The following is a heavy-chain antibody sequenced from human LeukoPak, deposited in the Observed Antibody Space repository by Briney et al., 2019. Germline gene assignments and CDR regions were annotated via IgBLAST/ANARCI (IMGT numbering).Heavy chain of an antibody. CDR3: TRRYGGHSGWAGYHDS. Sequence: GGSLRLSCVASGFIFSAYIMHWVRQAPGKGLEYVSAIRSDGSSTFYPNSVKGRFTISRDNSKSTLYLQMGSLRAEDTAVYYCTRRYGGHSGWAGYHDSWGQGTLVTVSS. D-gene: IGHD6-19*01. J-gene: IGHJ4*02. CDR1: GFIFSAYI. V-gene: IGHV3-64*01. CDR2: IRSDGSST.